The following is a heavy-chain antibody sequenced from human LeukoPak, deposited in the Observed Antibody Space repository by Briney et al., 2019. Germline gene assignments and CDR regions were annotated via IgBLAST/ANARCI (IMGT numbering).Heavy chain of an antibody. J-gene: IGHJ4*02. D-gene: IGHD6-6*01. CDR3: ARVGQLDCDY. V-gene: IGHV3-23*01. CDR2: ITGGGDTT. Sequence: PGGSLRLSCAASGFTFSSYAMTWVRQAPGKGLEWVSAITGGGDTTYYADSVKGRFTISRDNSKNSLYLQMNSLRAEDTAVYYCARVGQLDCDYWGQGTLVTVSS. CDR1: GFTFSSYA.